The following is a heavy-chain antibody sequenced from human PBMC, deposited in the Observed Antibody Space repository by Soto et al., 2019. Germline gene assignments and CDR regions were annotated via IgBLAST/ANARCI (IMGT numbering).Heavy chain of an antibody. J-gene: IGHJ5*02. CDR2: IYYSGST. Sequence: PSETLSLTCTVSGGSISSGGYYWSWIRQHPGKGLEWIGYIYYSGSTYYNPSLKSRVTISVDTSKNQFSLKLSSVTAADTAVYYCARDSDSSGYSGFDPWGQGTLVTVSA. CDR1: GGSISSGGYY. CDR3: ARDSDSSGYSGFDP. V-gene: IGHV4-31*03. D-gene: IGHD3-22*01.